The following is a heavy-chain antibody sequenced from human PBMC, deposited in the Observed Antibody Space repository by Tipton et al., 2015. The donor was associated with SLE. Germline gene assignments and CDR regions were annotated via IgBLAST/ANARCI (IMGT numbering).Heavy chain of an antibody. CDR2: IYYSGDT. Sequence: LRLSCSVSGGSMTGSYWSWVRQPPGRGLEWIGSIYYSGDTHYNPSLNSRVTMSADTSKNQFSLRLSSVTTADTAVYYCARGARGNSSGSDEDFDYWGQGTLVTVSS. J-gene: IGHJ4*02. CDR1: GGSMTGSY. D-gene: IGHD5-18*01. CDR3: ARGARGNSSGSDEDFDY. V-gene: IGHV4-59*01.